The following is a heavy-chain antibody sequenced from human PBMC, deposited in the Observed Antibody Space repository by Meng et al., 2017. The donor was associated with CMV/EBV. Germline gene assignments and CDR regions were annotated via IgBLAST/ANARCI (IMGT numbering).Heavy chain of an antibody. D-gene: IGHD4-17*01. V-gene: IGHV3-30*04. CDR3: ARRGDDYGNYYYGMDV. CDR2: ISYNGSNK. Sequence: GESLKISCAASGFTFSSYAMHWVRQAPGKGLEWVAVISYNGSNKYYADSVKGRFTISRDNSKNTLYLQMNSLRAEDTAVYYCARRGDDYGNYYYGMDVWGQGTTVTVSS. J-gene: IGHJ6*02. CDR1: GFTFSSYA.